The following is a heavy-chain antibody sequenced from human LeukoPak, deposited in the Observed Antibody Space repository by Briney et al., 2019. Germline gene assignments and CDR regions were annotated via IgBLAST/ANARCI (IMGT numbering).Heavy chain of an antibody. CDR2: IYYSGST. CDR3: AREVPKLYYDFWSGNDAFDI. CDR1: GGSISSYY. V-gene: IGHV4-59*01. Sequence: SETLSLTCTVSGGSISSYYWSWIRQPPGKGLGWIGYIYYSGSTNYNPSLKSRVTISVDTSKNQFSLKLSSVTAADTAVYYCAREVPKLYYDFWSGNDAFDIWGQGTMVTVSS. D-gene: IGHD3-3*01. J-gene: IGHJ3*02.